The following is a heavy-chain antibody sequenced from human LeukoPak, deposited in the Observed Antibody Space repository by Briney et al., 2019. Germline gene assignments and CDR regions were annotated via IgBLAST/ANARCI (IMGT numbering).Heavy chain of an antibody. CDR3: ARDQQQLVLHWFDP. D-gene: IGHD6-13*01. V-gene: IGHV1-69*01. Sequence: SVKVSCKASGGTFSSYAISWVRQAPGQGLEWMGGIIPIFGTANYAQKFQGRVTITADESTSTAYMELSSLRSEDTAVYYRARDQQQLVLHWFDPWGQGTLVTVSS. J-gene: IGHJ5*02. CDR2: IIPIFGTA. CDR1: GGTFSSYA.